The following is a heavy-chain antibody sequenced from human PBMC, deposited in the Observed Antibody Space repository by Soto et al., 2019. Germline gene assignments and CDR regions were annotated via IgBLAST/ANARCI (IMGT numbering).Heavy chain of an antibody. J-gene: IGHJ4*02. Sequence: AAVKVSCKASGYTFTSYGISWVRQAPGQGLEGMGWISAYNGNTNYAQKLQGRVTMTTDTSTSTAYMELRSLRSDDTAVYYCARDTAMVRSFDYWGQGTLVTVSS. CDR2: ISAYNGNT. D-gene: IGHD5-18*01. CDR3: ARDTAMVRSFDY. CDR1: GYTFTSYG. V-gene: IGHV1-18*04.